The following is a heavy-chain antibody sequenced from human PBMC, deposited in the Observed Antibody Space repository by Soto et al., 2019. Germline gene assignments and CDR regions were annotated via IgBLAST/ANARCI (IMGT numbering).Heavy chain of an antibody. CDR3: ARDGGRHSGGIDY. V-gene: IGHV1-69*01. D-gene: IGHD1-26*01. CDR2: IIPIFGTA. Sequence: QVQLVQSGAEVKKPGSSVKVSCKASGGTFSSYSINWVRQAPGQGLEWMGEIIPIFGTANYAQKFQGRVTITADESTSTAYIELSSLRYEDTAVYYCARDGGRHSGGIDYWGQGTLVTVSS. J-gene: IGHJ4*02. CDR1: GGTFSSYS.